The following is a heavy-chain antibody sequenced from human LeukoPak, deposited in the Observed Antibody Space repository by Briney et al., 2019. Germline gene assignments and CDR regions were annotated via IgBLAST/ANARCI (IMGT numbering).Heavy chain of an antibody. D-gene: IGHD2-15*01. CDR3: ARGPYCSGGSCYSLYFDY. J-gene: IGHJ4*02. Sequence: ASVKVSCEVSGYTFTSYGISWVRQAPGQGLEWMGWISAYNGNTNYAQKLQGRVTMTTDTSTSTAYMELRSLRSDDTAVYYCARGPYCSGGSCYSLYFDYWGQGTLVTVSS. CDR2: ISAYNGNT. V-gene: IGHV1-18*01. CDR1: GYTFTSYG.